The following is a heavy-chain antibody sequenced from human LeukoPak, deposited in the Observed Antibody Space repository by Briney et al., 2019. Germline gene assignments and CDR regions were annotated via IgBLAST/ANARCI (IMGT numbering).Heavy chain of an antibody. V-gene: IGHV1-69*05. CDR1: GGTYSSYA. CDR3: AREDGWFGELSLDY. CDR2: IIPIFGTA. Sequence: ASVKVSCKASGGTYSSYAISWVRQAPGQGLEWMGRIIPIFGTANYAQKFQGGVTITTDESTSTAYMELSSLRSEDTAVYYCAREDGWFGELSLDYWGQGTLVTVSS. D-gene: IGHD3-10*01. J-gene: IGHJ4*02.